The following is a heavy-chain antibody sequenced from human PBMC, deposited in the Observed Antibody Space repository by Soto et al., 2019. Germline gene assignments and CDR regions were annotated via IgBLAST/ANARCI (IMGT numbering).Heavy chain of an antibody. CDR2: IGESGTPT. D-gene: IGHD2-2*01. Sequence: GGSLRLSCAASGFIFQDYAMSWVRQAPGKGLEWVSLIGESGTPTYYADSVKGRFTISRDNSGNTLFLEMYSLRAEDTAVYYCARYIPGVRYYGMDVWGQGTTVTVSS. J-gene: IGHJ6*02. CDR1: GFIFQDYA. CDR3: ARYIPGVRYYGMDV. V-gene: IGHV3-23*01.